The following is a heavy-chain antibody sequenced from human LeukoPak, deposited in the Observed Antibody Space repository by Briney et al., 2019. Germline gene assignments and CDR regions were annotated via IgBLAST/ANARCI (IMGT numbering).Heavy chain of an antibody. Sequence: GRSLRLSCAASGFTFSSYGMHWVRQAPGKGLEWVAVIWYDGSNKYYADSVKGRFTISRDNSKNTLYLQMNSLRGEDTAVHFCARGGIQLWYADYWGQGTLVTVSS. CDR3: ARGGIQLWYADY. CDR2: IWYDGSNK. J-gene: IGHJ4*02. V-gene: IGHV3-33*01. D-gene: IGHD5-18*01. CDR1: GFTFSSYG.